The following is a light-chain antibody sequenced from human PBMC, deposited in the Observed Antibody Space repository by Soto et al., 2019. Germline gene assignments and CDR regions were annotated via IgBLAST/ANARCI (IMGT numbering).Light chain of an antibody. Sequence: EIVMTQSPPSLTVTPGEPASISCRSSQRLLHSNGNTFLDWYVQKPGQSPQLLIYLGSNRASGVPDRVSGSEAGTDFTLKIIRVEAEDVGVYYCMQALQTPYTFGQGNKLEIK. CDR1: QRLLHSNGNTF. CDR3: MQALQTPYT. V-gene: IGKV2-28*01. CDR2: LGS. J-gene: IGKJ2*01.